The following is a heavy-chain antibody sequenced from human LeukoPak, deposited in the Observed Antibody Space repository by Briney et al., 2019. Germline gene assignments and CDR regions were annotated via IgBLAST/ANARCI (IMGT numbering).Heavy chain of an antibody. CDR3: LRYCSGGVCPGWFDP. CDR2: IKTDGSEK. V-gene: IGHV3-7*01. D-gene: IGHD2-8*02. CDR1: GFIFSSYW. J-gene: IGHJ5*02. Sequence: GGSLRLSCAASGFIFSSYWMSWVRQAPGKGLEWVAYIKTDGSEKYYVDSVKGRFTISRDNANNSLYLQMNSLRAEDTAVYYCLRYCSGGVCPGWFDPWGQGTLVTVSS.